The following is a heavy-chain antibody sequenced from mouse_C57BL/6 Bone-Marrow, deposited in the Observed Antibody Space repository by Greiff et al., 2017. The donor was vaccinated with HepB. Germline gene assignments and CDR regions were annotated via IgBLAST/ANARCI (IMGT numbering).Heavy chain of an antibody. D-gene: IGHD1-1*01. Sequence: EVQLQQSGTVLARPGASVKMSCKTSGYTFTSYWMHWVKQRPGQGLEWIGAIYPGNSDTSYNQKFKGKAKLTAVTSASTAYLELSSLTNEDSAVYYCTRKGVITTVVATDYWGQGTTLTVSS. CDR3: TRKGVITTVVATDY. V-gene: IGHV1-5*01. J-gene: IGHJ2*01. CDR2: IYPGNSDT. CDR1: GYTFTSYW.